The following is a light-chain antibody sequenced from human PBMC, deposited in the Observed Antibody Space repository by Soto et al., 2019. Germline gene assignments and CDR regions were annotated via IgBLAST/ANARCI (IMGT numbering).Light chain of an antibody. J-gene: IGKJ2*01. CDR1: QSVSNNY. CDR3: QQSGSSPPYT. V-gene: IGKV3-20*01. CDR2: GSS. Sequence: EVVLTQSPGTLSLSPGERATLSCRASQSVSNNYLAWYQQKPGQSPKLLIFGSSDRATGIPDRFSGSGSGTDFTLTIRSLEPEDFAVYYCQQSGSSPPYTFGQGTKLEIK.